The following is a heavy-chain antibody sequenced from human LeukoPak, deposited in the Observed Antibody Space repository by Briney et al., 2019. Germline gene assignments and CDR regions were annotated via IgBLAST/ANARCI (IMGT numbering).Heavy chain of an antibody. J-gene: IGHJ4*02. V-gene: IGHV4-59*01. CDR2: IYYTGST. D-gene: IGHD5-24*01. Sequence: GSLRLSCAASGFTFSNAWMSWIRQPPGKGLEWIGYIYYTGSTNYNPSLKSRVTISVDTSKNQFSLKLSSVTAADTAVYYCARGGGYNLVDYWGQGTLVTVSS. CDR1: GFTFSNAW. CDR3: ARGGGYNLVDY.